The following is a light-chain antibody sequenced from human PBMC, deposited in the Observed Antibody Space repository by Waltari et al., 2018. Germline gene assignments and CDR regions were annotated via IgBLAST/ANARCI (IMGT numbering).Light chain of an antibody. CDR2: DDN. V-gene: IGLV1-40*01. Sequence: QSVLTQPPSVSGAPGQTVTISCTGGNAHIGSGSDVHWYQCLPGIAPKLLIYDDNNRPSGVPDRFSGSKSGTSASLAITGLQAEDEADYYCQSYDSGLSARVFGGGTKLTVL. CDR1: NAHIGSGSD. CDR3: QSYDSGLSARV. J-gene: IGLJ3*02.